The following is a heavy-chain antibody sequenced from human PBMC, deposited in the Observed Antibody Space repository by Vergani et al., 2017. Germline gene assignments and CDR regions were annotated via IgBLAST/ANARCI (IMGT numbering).Heavy chain of an antibody. CDR2: ISSSSSTI. J-gene: IGHJ6*02. Sequence: EVQLVESGGGLVQPGGSLRLFCAASVFTFSSYSMNWVRQAPGKGLEWVSYISSSSSTIYYADSVKGRFTISRDNAKNSLYLQMNSLRAEDTAVYYCARGGSGSYSPYYYYYGMDVWGQGTTVTVSS. CDR3: ARGGSGSYSPYYYYYGMDV. CDR1: VFTFSSYS. V-gene: IGHV3-48*01. D-gene: IGHD3-10*01.